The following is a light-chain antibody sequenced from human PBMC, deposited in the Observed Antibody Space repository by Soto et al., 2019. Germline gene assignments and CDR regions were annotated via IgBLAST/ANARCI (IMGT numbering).Light chain of an antibody. J-gene: IGLJ1*01. CDR2: DVS. CDR3: CSYAGSYTFARDV. Sequence: QSVLTQPRSVSGSPGQSVTISCTGTSSDVAIYNYISWYQQHPGEAPKLMIHDVSERPSGVPDRFSGSKSGNTACLTISGLQAEDEADYYCCSYAGSYTFARDVFGTGTKVTV. CDR1: SSDVAIYNY. V-gene: IGLV2-11*01.